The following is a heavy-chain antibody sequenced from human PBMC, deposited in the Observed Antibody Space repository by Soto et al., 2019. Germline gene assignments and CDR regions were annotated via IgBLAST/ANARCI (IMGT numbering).Heavy chain of an antibody. J-gene: IGHJ6*02. V-gene: IGHV3-53*02. Sequence: ELQLVETGGGLIQTGGSLRLSCAASGFSISSNYIAWVRQPPGKGLEWGSTTFSGGNTEYAASVKGRCSISRDNYKNTLYLQMDNLRVEDTAVNYCARKPPSAVQGWAFGMDVWGQGTTVSVSS. CDR2: TFSGGNT. CDR3: ARKPPSAVQGWAFGMDV. D-gene: IGHD1-26*01. CDR1: GFSISSNY.